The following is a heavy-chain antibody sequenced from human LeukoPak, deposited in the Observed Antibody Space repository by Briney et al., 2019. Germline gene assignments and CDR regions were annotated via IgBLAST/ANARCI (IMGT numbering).Heavy chain of an antibody. Sequence: ASVKVSCKASGYTFTGYYMHWVRQAPGQGLEWMGWINPNSGGTNYAQKFQGRVTMTRDTSISTAYMELSRLRSDDTAVYYCASTLRVGATTVDAFDIWGQGTMVTVSS. J-gene: IGHJ3*02. CDR3: ASTLRVGATTVDAFDI. D-gene: IGHD1-26*01. CDR1: GYTFTGYY. V-gene: IGHV1-2*02. CDR2: INPNSGGT.